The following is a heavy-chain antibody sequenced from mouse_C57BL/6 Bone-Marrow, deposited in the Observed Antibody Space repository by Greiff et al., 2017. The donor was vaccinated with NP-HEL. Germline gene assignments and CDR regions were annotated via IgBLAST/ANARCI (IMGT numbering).Heavy chain of an antibody. D-gene: IGHD2-2*01. J-gene: IGHJ1*03. V-gene: IGHV14-4*01. CDR2: IDPENGDT. CDR3: TTMVTYWYFDV. Sequence: EVQLQQSGAELVRPGASVKLSCTASGFNIKDYYMHWVKQRPEQGLEWIGWIDPENGDTEYASKFQGKATITADTSSNTAYLQLSSLTSEDTAVYYCTTMVTYWYFDVWGTGTTVTVSS. CDR1: GFNIKDYY.